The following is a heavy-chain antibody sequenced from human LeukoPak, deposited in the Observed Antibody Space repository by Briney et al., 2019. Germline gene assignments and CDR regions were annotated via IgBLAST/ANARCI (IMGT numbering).Heavy chain of an antibody. CDR1: GGSISGYY. J-gene: IGHJ3*02. D-gene: IGHD3-3*01. Sequence: TSETLSLTCTVSGGSISGYYWSWIRQPPGKGLEWIGEINHSGSTNYNPSLKSRVTISVDTSKNQFSLKLSSVTAADTAVYYCARSRSRDFWSGDKGAFDIWGQGTMVTVSS. CDR3: ARSRSRDFWSGDKGAFDI. CDR2: INHSGST. V-gene: IGHV4-34*01.